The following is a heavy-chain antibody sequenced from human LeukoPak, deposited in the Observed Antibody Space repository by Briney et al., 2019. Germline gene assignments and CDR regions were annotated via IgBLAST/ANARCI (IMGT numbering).Heavy chain of an antibody. V-gene: IGHV4-59*05. D-gene: IGHD2-21*01. J-gene: IGHJ5*02. CDR1: GGSISSYY. Sequence: PSETLSLTCTVSGGSISSYYWSWIRQPLGKGLEWIASIYHSGSTYYNPSLKSRVTISVDTSKNQFSLKLSSVTAADTAVYYCARHPPGDNWFDPWGQGTLVTVSS. CDR3: ARHPPGDNWFDP. CDR2: IYHSGST.